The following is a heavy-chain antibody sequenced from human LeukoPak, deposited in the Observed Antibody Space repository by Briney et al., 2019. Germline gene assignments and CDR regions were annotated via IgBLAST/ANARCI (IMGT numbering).Heavy chain of an antibody. Sequence: PSETLSLTCTVSGGSISSGSYYWNWIRQPAGKGLEWIGRIYTSGSTNYNPSLKSRVTISVDTSKNQFSLKLSSVTAADTAVYYCARDRYYDSGSYYNWGQGTLVTVSS. J-gene: IGHJ4*02. D-gene: IGHD3-10*01. CDR1: GGSISSGSYY. CDR2: IYTSGST. V-gene: IGHV4-61*02. CDR3: ARDRYYDSGSYYN.